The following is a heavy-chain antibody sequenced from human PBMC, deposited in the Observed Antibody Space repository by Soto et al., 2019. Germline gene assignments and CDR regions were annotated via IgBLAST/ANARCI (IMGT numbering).Heavy chain of an antibody. CDR3: AGALAARPHFDY. Sequence: SETLSLTCTVSGGSISSYYWSWIRQPPGKGLEWIGYIYYSGSTNYNPSLKSRVTISVDTSKNQFSLKLSSVTAADTAVYYCAGALAARPHFDYWGQGTLVTVSS. J-gene: IGHJ4*02. V-gene: IGHV4-59*08. CDR1: GGSISSYY. D-gene: IGHD6-6*01. CDR2: IYYSGST.